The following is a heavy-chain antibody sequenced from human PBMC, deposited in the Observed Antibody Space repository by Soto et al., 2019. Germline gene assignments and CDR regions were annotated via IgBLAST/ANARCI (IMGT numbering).Heavy chain of an antibody. CDR1: GFTLSSYS. D-gene: IGHD3-3*01. CDR3: ARDEYYDFWSGYYDYYYGMDV. V-gene: IGHV3-21*01. Sequence: GGSLRLSCAASGFTLSSYSMNWVRQAPGKGLEWVSSISSSSSYIYYADSVKGRFTISRDNAKNSLYLQMNSLRAEDTAVYYCARDEYYDFWSGYYDYYYGMDVWGQGTTVTVSS. CDR2: ISSSSSYI. J-gene: IGHJ6*02.